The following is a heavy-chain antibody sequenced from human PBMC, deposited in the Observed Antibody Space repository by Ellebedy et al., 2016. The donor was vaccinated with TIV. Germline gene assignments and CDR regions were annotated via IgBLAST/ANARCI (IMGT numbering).Heavy chain of an antibody. CDR1: GGSISSSNW. Sequence: SETLSLTCAVSGGSISSSNWWSWVRQPPGKGLEWIGEIYHSGSTNYSPSLKSRVTISVDKSKNQFSLKLSSVTAADTAVYYCARDTTYRGWLGLDYWGQGTLVTVSS. CDR3: ARDTTYRGWLGLDY. D-gene: IGHD6-19*01. V-gene: IGHV4-4*02. J-gene: IGHJ4*02. CDR2: IYHSGST.